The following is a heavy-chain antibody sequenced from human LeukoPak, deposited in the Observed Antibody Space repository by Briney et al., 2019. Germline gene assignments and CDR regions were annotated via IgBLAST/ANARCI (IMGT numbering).Heavy chain of an antibody. CDR1: LGTLSSYA. V-gene: IGHV1-69*01. J-gene: IGHJ6*03. Sequence: ASVKVSCKASLGTLSSYAISWVRQAPGQGLEWMGGIIPIFGTANYAQKFQSRVTLTADESTRTAYMELSSLRSEDTAVYYCARRTGDYYYYYMDVWSKGTTVTVSS. CDR3: ARRTGDYYYYYMDV. CDR2: IIPIFGTA.